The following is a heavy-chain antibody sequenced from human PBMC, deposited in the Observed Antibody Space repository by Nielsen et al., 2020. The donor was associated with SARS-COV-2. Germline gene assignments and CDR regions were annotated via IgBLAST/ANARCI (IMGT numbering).Heavy chain of an antibody. CDR2: INVLGST. V-gene: IGHV4-34*01. CDR3: ARESVTTGY. CDR1: GGSFSGYY. J-gene: IGHJ4*02. D-gene: IGHD4-17*01. Sequence: SETLSLTCAVYGGSFSGYYWNWIRQSPGKGLEWIGEINVLGSTNYNPSLKGRVAISADMSKNQFSLKLSSVTAADTAVYYCARESVTTGYWGQGTLVTVSS.